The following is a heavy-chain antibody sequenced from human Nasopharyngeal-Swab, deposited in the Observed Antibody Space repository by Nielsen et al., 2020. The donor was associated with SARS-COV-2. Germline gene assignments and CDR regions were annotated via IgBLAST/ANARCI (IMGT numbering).Heavy chain of an antibody. V-gene: IGHV3-49*03. J-gene: IGHJ6*02. CDR1: GFTFGDYA. CDR3: TRGGTTVTPGYYYYGMDV. Sequence: GESLKISCTASGFTFGDYAMSWFRQAPGKWLEWVGFIRSKAYGGTTEYAASVKGRFTISRDDSKSIAYLQMNSLKTEDTAVYYCTRGGTTVTPGYYYYGMDVWGQGTTVTVSS. D-gene: IGHD4-11*01. CDR2: IRSKAYGGTT.